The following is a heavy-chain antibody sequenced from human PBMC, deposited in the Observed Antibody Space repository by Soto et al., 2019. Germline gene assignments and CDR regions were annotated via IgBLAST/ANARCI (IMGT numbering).Heavy chain of an antibody. CDR2: IYSGGST. V-gene: IGHV3-66*01. Sequence: GGSLRLSCAASGFTVSSNYMSWVRQAPGKGLEWVSVIYSGGSTYYADSVKGRFTISRDNSKNTLYLQMNSLRAEDTAVYYCARDTSSGWPDYYYYMDVWGKGTTVTVSS. CDR3: ARDTSSGWPDYYYYMDV. CDR1: GFTVSSNY. D-gene: IGHD6-19*01. J-gene: IGHJ6*03.